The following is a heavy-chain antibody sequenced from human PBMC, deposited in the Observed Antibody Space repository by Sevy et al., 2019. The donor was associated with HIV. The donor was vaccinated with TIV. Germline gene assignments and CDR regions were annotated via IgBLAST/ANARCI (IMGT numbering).Heavy chain of an antibody. D-gene: IGHD5-12*01. J-gene: IGHJ4*02. V-gene: IGHV4-30-4*02. CDR2: IHYTGGT. Sequence: SETLSLTCTVSGGSIINSDSYWSWIRQPPGKGLEWIGYIHYTGGTYYNPFLKSRVAMSVDTSEKQFSLKLSSMTEADTAVYYCASKRGYNHGPFDYWGQGTLVTVSS. CDR3: ASKRGYNHGPFDY. CDR1: GGSIINSDSY.